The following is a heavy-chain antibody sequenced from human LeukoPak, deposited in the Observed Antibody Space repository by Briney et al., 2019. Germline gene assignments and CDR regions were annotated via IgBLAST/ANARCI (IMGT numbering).Heavy chain of an antibody. CDR3: ARTNYDYVWGSYRLGPNDAFDI. J-gene: IGHJ3*02. CDR1: GYSFTSYW. Sequence: GESLKISCKGSGYSFTSYWIGWVRQMPGKGLEWMGIIYPGDSDTRYSPSFQGQVTISADKSISTAYPQWSSLKASDTAMYYCARTNYDYVWGSYRLGPNDAFDIWGQGTMVTVSS. D-gene: IGHD3-16*02. V-gene: IGHV5-51*01. CDR2: IYPGDSDT.